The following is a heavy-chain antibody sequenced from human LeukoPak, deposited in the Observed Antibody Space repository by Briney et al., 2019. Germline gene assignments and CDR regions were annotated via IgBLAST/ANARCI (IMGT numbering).Heavy chain of an antibody. Sequence: GGSLRLSCAASGFTVSSNYMSWVRQAPGRGLEWVSVIYSGGSTYYADSVKGRFTISRDNSKNTLYLQMNSLRAEDTAVYYCARGRDCGGDCYSNEYFQHWGQGTLVTVPT. D-gene: IGHD2-21*02. V-gene: IGHV3-53*01. CDR3: ARGRDCGGDCYSNEYFQH. J-gene: IGHJ1*01. CDR1: GFTVSSNY. CDR2: IYSGGST.